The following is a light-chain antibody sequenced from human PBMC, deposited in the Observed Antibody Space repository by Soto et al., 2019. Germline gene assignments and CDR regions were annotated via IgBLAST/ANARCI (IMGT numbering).Light chain of an antibody. CDR3: SSYTSSSTLEV. CDR2: DVT. Sequence: QSALTQPASVSGSPGQSITISCTGTSSDVGGYNCVSWYQQHPGKAPKLIIYDVTNRPSGVSNRFSGSKSGNTASLTISGLQAEDEADYYCSSYTSSSTLEVFGTGTKLTVL. V-gene: IGLV2-14*01. J-gene: IGLJ1*01. CDR1: SSDVGGYNC.